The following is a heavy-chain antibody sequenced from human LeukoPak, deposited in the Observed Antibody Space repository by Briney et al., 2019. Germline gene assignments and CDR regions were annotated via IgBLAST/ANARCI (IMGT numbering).Heavy chain of an antibody. D-gene: IGHD1-20*01. CDR1: GFTFTRYW. CDR3: ARNRYNWKRVDDYYYYMDV. CDR2: IKQDGGEK. J-gene: IGHJ6*03. Sequence: GGSLRLSCAASGFTFTRYWMTWVRQAPGKGLEWVAHIKQDGGEKYYVDSVKGRFTISRDNAQNSLALQMNTLRAEDTAVYYCARNRYNWKRVDDYYYYMDVWGKGTTVTVSS. V-gene: IGHV3-7*01.